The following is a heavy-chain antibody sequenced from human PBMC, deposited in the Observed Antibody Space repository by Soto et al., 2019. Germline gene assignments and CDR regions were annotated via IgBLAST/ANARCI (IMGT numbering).Heavy chain of an antibody. CDR1: GFTFSSYW. CDR2: INSDGSST. CDR3: ARSGAVAGLHY. V-gene: IGHV3-74*01. J-gene: IGHJ4*02. Sequence: EVQLVESGGGLVQPGGSLCVSGAASGFTFSSYWLRWVRQAPGKGLVWVSRINSDGSSTIYADSVKGRFTISRDNAKNTLYLQMNSLRGEDTAIYYCARSGAVAGLHYWGQGTRVTVSS. D-gene: IGHD6-19*01.